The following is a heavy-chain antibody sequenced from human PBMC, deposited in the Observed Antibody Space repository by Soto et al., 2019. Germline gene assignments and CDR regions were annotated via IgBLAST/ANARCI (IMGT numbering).Heavy chain of an antibody. D-gene: IGHD6-19*01. Sequence: ASVKVSCKASGYTFTNYYMHWVRQAPGQGLEWMGIINPSGGSTSYAQKFQGRVTMTRDTSTSTVYMELSSLRSEDTAVYYCAREGLAVAGFDYWGQGTLVTVSS. CDR2: INPSGGST. CDR3: AREGLAVAGFDY. J-gene: IGHJ4*02. CDR1: GYTFTNYY. V-gene: IGHV1-46*01.